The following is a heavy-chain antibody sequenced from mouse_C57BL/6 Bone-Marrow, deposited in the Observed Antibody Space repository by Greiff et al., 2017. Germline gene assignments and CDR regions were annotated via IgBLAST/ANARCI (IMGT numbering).Heavy chain of an antibody. CDR3: ARSNWPPWFAY. CDR1: GYTFTDYY. J-gene: IGHJ3*01. Sequence: EVQLQQSGPELVKPGASVKISCKASGYTFTDYYMNWVKQSHGKSLEWIGDINPNNGGTSYNQKFKGKATLTVDKSSSTAYMELRSLTSEDSAVYYCARSNWPPWFAYWGQGTLVTVSA. CDR2: INPNNGGT. V-gene: IGHV1-26*01. D-gene: IGHD4-1*01.